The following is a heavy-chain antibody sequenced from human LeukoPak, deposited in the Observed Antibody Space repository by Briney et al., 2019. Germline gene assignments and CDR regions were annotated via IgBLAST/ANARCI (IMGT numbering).Heavy chain of an antibody. CDR2: INPNSGGT. Sequence: AASVKVSCKASGYTFTGYYMHWVRRAPGQGLEWMGRINPNSGGTNYAQKFQGRVTMTRDTSISTAYMELSRLRSDDTAVYYCARDPVVADCFMDVWGQGTTVTVSS. J-gene: IGHJ6*02. V-gene: IGHV1-2*06. D-gene: IGHD2-15*01. CDR3: ARDPVVADCFMDV. CDR1: GYTFTGYY.